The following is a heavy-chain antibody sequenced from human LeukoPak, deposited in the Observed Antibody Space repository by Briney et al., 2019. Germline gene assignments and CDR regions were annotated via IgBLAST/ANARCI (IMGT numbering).Heavy chain of an antibody. D-gene: IGHD3-22*01. CDR3: ARSYGRSGYWYDY. CDR2: IYYSGST. CDR1: LGPVISTYW. Sequence: SETLSLSRVLSLGPVISTYWWAWVAQPPGKGLEWIGTIYYSGSTNYNPSLKSRVTISVDTSKNQFSLKLSSVTAADTAVYYCARSYGRSGYWYDYWGQGALVTVSS. J-gene: IGHJ4*02. V-gene: IGHV4-4*02.